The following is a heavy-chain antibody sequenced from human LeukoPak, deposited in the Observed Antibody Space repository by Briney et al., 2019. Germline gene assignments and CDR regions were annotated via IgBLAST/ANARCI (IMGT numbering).Heavy chain of an antibody. CDR3: ARVGGYSGYDYSSRHGMDV. CDR2: IYYSGST. J-gene: IGHJ6*02. V-gene: IGHV4-30-4*01. CDR1: GGSISSGDYY. D-gene: IGHD5-12*01. Sequence: PSQTLSLTCTVSGGSISSGDYYWGWIRQPPGKGLEWIGYIYYSGSTYYNPSLKSRVTISVDTSKNQFSLKLSSVTAADTAVYYCARVGGYSGYDYSSRHGMDVWGQGTTVTVSS.